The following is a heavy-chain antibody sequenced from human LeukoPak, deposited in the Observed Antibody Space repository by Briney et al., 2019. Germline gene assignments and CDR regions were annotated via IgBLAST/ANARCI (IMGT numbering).Heavy chain of an antibody. CDR1: GASLSSYY. CDR2: IYYSGNS. Sequence: PSETLSLTCTVSGASLSSYYWSWIRHPPRKGLGWVGYIYYSGNSDYNPSRESRVSISVDTSKNQLSLKLSSVTAADTAVYYCARADRNNWHVDYWGQGTLVTVSS. D-gene: IGHD1-1*01. J-gene: IGHJ4*02. CDR3: ARADRNNWHVDY. V-gene: IGHV4-59*01.